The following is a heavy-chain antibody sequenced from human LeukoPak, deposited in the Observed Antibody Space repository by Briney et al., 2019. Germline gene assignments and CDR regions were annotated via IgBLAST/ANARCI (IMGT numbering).Heavy chain of an antibody. CDR3: AGLGPIRSSSSLN. CDR1: GGSISSYY. J-gene: IGHJ4*02. CDR2: IYYSGST. D-gene: IGHD6-6*01. V-gene: IGHV4-39*01. Sequence: SETLSLTCTVSGGSISSYYWSWIRQPPGKGLEWIGSIYYSGSTYYNPSLKSRVTISVDTSKNQFSLKLSSVTAADTAVYYCAGLGPIRSSSSLNWGQGTLVTVSS.